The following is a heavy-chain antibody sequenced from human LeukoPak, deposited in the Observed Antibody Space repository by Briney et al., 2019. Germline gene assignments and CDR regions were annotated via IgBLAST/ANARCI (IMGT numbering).Heavy chain of an antibody. Sequence: GGSLRLSCAASGFTFSSYWMHWVRHAPGKGLVWVSRINSDGSSTSYADSVKGRFTISRDNAKNTLYLQMNSLRAEDTAVYYCARGGFGELLILRPYYFDYWGQGTLVTVSS. CDR3: ARGGFGELLILRPYYFDY. V-gene: IGHV3-74*01. D-gene: IGHD3-10*01. CDR2: INSDGSST. CDR1: GFTFSSYW. J-gene: IGHJ4*02.